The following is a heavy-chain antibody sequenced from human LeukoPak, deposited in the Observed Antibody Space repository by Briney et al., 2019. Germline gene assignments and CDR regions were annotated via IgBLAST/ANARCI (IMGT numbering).Heavy chain of an antibody. Sequence: GGSLRLSCAASGFTFSSYWMTWVRQAPGKGLEWVANIKQDGSEKYYVDSLEGRFTISRDSAKNSLYLQMNSLRAEDTAVYYCAREPPLQNSGLALLMDVWGKGTTVTVSS. J-gene: IGHJ6*04. CDR1: GFTFSSYW. CDR3: AREPPLQNSGLALLMDV. CDR2: IKQDGSEK. D-gene: IGHD6-19*01. V-gene: IGHV3-7*03.